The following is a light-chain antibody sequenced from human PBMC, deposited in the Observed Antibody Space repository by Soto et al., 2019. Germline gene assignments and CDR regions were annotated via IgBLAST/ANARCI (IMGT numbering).Light chain of an antibody. CDR1: SSNIGGTNY. Sequence: QSVLTQPPSASGTPGQRVTISCSGSSSNIGGTNYAYWYQQLPGAAPKLLMHSNNLRPSGVPERISGSKFGTAASLAISGLRSEDEAVYYCASWDDILGAVIFGGGTKLTV. CDR2: SNN. CDR3: ASWDDILGAVI. J-gene: IGLJ2*01. V-gene: IGLV1-47*02.